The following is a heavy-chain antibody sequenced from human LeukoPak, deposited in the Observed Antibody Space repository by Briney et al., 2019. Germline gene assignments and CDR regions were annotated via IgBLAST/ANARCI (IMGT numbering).Heavy chain of an antibody. J-gene: IGHJ4*02. CDR2: IRYDGSNK. CDR3: TTGSYLIDY. D-gene: IGHD1-26*01. Sequence: PGGSLRLSCAASGFTFSSYGMHWVRQAPGKGLEWVAFIRYDGSNKYYADSVKGRFTISRDNSKNTLYLQMNSLKTEDTAVYFCTTGSYLIDYWGQGTLVTVSS. V-gene: IGHV3-30*02. CDR1: GFTFSSYG.